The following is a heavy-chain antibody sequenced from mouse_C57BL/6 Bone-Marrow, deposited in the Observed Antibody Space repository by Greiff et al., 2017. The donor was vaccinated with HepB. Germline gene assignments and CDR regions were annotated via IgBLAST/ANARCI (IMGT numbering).Heavy chain of an antibody. Sequence: QVQLQQPGAELVRPGSSVKLSCKASGYTFTSYWMHWVKQRPIQGLEWIGNIDPSDSETHYNQKFKDKATLTVDKSSSTAYMQLSSLTSEDSAVYDCARRTGTRAWFAYWGQGTLVTVSA. CDR2: IDPSDSET. J-gene: IGHJ3*01. CDR3: ARRTGTRAWFAY. V-gene: IGHV1-52*01. CDR1: GYTFTSYW. D-gene: IGHD4-1*01.